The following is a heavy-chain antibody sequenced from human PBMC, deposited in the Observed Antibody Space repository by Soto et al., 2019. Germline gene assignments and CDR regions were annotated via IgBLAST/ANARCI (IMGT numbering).Heavy chain of an antibody. CDR2: INHSGST. CDR3: ARYDVSLVPGYWFDP. J-gene: IGHJ5*02. Sequence: ETLSLTCAVYGGSFSGYYWSWIRQPPGKGLEWIGEINHSGSTNYNPSLKSRVTISVDTSKNQFSLKLSSVTAADTAVYYCARYDVSLVPGYWFDPWGQGTLVTVSS. V-gene: IGHV4-34*01. CDR1: GGSFSGYY. D-gene: IGHD6-6*01.